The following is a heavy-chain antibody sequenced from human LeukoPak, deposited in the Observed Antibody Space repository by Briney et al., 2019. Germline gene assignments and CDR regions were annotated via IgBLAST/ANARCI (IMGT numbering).Heavy chain of an antibody. V-gene: IGHV1-2*02. CDR1: GYTFTGYY. CDR2: INPNSGGT. Sequence: ASVKVSCKASGYTFTGYYMHWVRQAPGQGLEWMGWINPNSGGTNYAQKFQGRVTMTRDKSISTAYLQWSSLKASDTAMYYCARQDPPSRREPHWYFDLWGRGTLVTVSS. D-gene: IGHD1-26*01. J-gene: IGHJ2*01. CDR3: ARQDPPSRREPHWYFDL.